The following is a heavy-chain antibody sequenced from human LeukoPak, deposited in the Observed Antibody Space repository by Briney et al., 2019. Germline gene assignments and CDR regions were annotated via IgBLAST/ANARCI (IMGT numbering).Heavy chain of an antibody. CDR2: IYSGGST. J-gene: IGHJ6*03. Sequence: GGSLRLSCAASGFTVSSNYMSWVRQAPGKGLEWVSVIYSGGSTYYADSVKGRFTISRDNSKNTLYLQMNSLRAEDTAVYYCARDTAAGTGDYYYMDVWGKGTTVTVSS. CDR1: GFTVSSNY. V-gene: IGHV3-53*01. D-gene: IGHD6-19*01. CDR3: ARDTAAGTGDYYYMDV.